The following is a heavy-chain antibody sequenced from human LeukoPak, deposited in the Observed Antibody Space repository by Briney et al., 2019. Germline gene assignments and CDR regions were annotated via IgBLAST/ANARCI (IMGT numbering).Heavy chain of an antibody. CDR1: GYTLTELS. V-gene: IGHV1-24*01. D-gene: IGHD3-16*01. Sequence: ASMKVSCKVSGYTLTELSMHWVRQAPGKGLEWMGGFDPEDGETIYAQKFQARVTMTEDTSTDTAYMELSSLRSEDTAVYYCATKGVGFLGVGYGRVVFDIGAKGKRVPVSS. CDR2: FDPEDGET. CDR3: ATKGVGFLGVGYGRVVFDI. J-gene: IGHJ3*02.